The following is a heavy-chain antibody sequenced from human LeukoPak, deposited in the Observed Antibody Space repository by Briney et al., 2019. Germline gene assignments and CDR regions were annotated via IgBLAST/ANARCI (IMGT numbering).Heavy chain of an antibody. Sequence: GASVKVSCKASGYTFTGYYMHWVRQAPGQGLEWMGWINPNSGGTNYAQKFQGWVTMTRDTSISTAYMELSRLRSDDTAVYYCARESYGSGSYPREYNWFDPWGQGTLVTVSS. CDR3: ARESYGSGSYPREYNWFDP. D-gene: IGHD3-10*01. CDR2: INPNSGGT. J-gene: IGHJ5*02. CDR1: GYTFTGYY. V-gene: IGHV1-2*04.